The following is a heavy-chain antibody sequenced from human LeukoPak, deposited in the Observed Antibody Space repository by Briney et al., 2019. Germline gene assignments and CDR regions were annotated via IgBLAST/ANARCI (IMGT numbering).Heavy chain of an antibody. CDR1: GGSISSYC. CDR3: ARHRAYSSSSPFDY. CDR2: IYYTGST. V-gene: IGHV4-59*08. D-gene: IGHD6-6*01. Sequence: SETLSLTCTVSGGSISSYCWSWIRQPPGKGLEWIGYIYYTGSTNYNPSLKSRVTMFVDMSKNQFSLRLSSVTAADTAVYYCARHRAYSSSSPFDYWGQGTLVTVSS. J-gene: IGHJ4*02.